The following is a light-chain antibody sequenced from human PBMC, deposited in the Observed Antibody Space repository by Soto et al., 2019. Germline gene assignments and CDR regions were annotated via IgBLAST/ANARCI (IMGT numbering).Light chain of an antibody. J-gene: IGKJ4*01. V-gene: IGKV1-5*03. CDR1: QSIISW. Sequence: DIQMTQSASTLSASVGDRVTITCRSSQSIISWLAWYQQKPGKAPKLLIYKASSLEGGVPSRFSGSGSGTDFTLTIRSLQPDDFATYYCQQYHSYSLTFGGGTQVDIK. CDR2: KAS. CDR3: QQYHSYSLT.